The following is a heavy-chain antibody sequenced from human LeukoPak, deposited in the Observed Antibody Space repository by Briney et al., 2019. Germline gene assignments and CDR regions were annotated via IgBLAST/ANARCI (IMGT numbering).Heavy chain of an antibody. CDR3: ARAAYYYDTSGYYPFDY. J-gene: IGHJ4*02. Sequence: SQTLSLTCTVSGASISSGDYYWGWIRQPPGMGLEWIGYVYYSGNTYYNPSLKSRGTISLDTSKNQFSLRLSSVTAADTAVYYCARAAYYYDTSGYYPFDYWGLGTQVTVSS. CDR1: GASISSGDYY. V-gene: IGHV4-30-4*01. CDR2: VYYSGNT. D-gene: IGHD3-22*01.